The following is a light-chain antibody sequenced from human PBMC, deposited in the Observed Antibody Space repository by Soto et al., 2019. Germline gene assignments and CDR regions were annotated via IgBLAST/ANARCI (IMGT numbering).Light chain of an antibody. Sequence: QSALTQPPSASGSPGQSVTISCTGTSSDVGGYKFVSWYQQHPGKAPKLMIYEVSKRPSGVPDRSSGSKSGYTASLTVSGLQAADEAYYYCSSYAGSNSVVFGGGTKLTVL. CDR2: EVS. CDR3: SSYAGSNSVV. V-gene: IGLV2-8*01. J-gene: IGLJ2*01. CDR1: SSDVGGYKF.